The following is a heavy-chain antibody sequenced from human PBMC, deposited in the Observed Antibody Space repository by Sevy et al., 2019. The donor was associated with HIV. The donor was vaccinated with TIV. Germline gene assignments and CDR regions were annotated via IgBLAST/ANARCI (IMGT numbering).Heavy chain of an antibody. V-gene: IGHV3-30-3*01. CDR2: ISSNGDNA. Sequence: SLRLSCAASGFAFRTYAFHWVRQAPGRGLEWVGLISSNGDNAFYANSVRGRFTISRDNSMNTLYLELNNLTPDDTAVYYCARGPEWELTSFLSHWGQGTLVTVSS. CDR1: GFAFRTYA. D-gene: IGHD3-9*01. J-gene: IGHJ4*02. CDR3: ARGPEWELTSFLSH.